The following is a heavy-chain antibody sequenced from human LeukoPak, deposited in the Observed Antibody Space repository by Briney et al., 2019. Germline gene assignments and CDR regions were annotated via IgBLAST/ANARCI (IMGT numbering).Heavy chain of an antibody. CDR2: ISSSSSYI. Sequence: GGSLRLSCAASGFTFSSYSMNWFRQAPGKGLEWVSSISSSSSYIYYADSVKGRFTISRDNAKNSLYLQMNSLRAEDTAVYYCARDLGLYCSSTSCYPGWGQGTLVTVSS. CDR1: GFTFSSYS. D-gene: IGHD2-2*01. V-gene: IGHV3-21*01. J-gene: IGHJ4*02. CDR3: ARDLGLYCSSTSCYPG.